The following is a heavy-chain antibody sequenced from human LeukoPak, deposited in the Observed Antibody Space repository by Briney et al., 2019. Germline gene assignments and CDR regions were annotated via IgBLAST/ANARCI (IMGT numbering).Heavy chain of an antibody. CDR2: VDTDGSTV. CDR3: AKMVAAGNMYPLRPQH. V-gene: IGHV3-74*01. D-gene: IGHD6-13*01. Sequence: GGSLRLSCAASGFTFSAYRMNWVRQGPGKGLVWVARVDTDGSTVNYADSVKGRFTTSRDNAKNTLYLQMNSLRVEDTALYYCAKMVAAGNMYPLRPQHWGQGTLVTVSS. CDR1: GFTFSAYR. J-gene: IGHJ1*01.